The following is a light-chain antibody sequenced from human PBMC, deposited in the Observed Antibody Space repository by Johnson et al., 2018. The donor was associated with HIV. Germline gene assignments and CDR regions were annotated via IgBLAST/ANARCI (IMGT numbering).Light chain of an antibody. CDR1: SSNIGNNY. J-gene: IGLJ1*01. V-gene: IGLV1-51*01. Sequence: QSALTQPPSVSAAPGQKVTISCSGSSSNIGNNYVSWYQQLPGRAPKLLIYDNNKRPSGIPDRFSGSKSGTSATLGITVLQTGDEAEYYCGTWDSSLRVGFFGTGTKVTVL. CDR3: GTWDSSLRVGF. CDR2: DNN.